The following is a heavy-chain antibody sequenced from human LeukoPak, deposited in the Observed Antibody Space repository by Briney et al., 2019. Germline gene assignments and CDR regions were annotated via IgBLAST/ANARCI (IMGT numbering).Heavy chain of an antibody. D-gene: IGHD3-9*01. CDR2: VRFDCSRA. V-gene: IGHV3-74*01. CDR1: GLTFSTNR. J-gene: IGHJ2*01. Sequence: GGSLRLSCTASGLTFSTNRVHWVRQAPAKGLGWVSLVRFDCSRASYADSVKDRFTISRANAKNTQYLQMNALGTEDTAVYCCVSGYYYSQIYFDLWGRGTLVSVPS. CDR3: VSGYYYSQIYFDL.